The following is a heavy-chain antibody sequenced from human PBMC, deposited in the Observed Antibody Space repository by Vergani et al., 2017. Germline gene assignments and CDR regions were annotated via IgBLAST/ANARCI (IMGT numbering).Heavy chain of an antibody. CDR1: GGSVSSGSYY. CDR3: ASAPDIVVVVAAPTYFDY. J-gene: IGHJ4*02. Sequence: QVQLQESGPGLVKPSETLSLTCTVSGGSVSSGSYYWSWIRQPPGKGLEWIGYIYYSGSTNYNPSLKSRVTISVDTSKNQFSLKLSSETAADTAVYYCASAPDIVVVVAAPTYFDYWGQGTLVTVSS. V-gene: IGHV4-61*01. CDR2: IYYSGST. D-gene: IGHD2-15*01.